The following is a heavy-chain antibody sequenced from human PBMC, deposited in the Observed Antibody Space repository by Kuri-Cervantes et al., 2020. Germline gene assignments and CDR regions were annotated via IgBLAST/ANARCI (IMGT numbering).Heavy chain of an antibody. CDR3: AHRRREGSSWTDFDY. J-gene: IGHJ4*02. CDR2: IYWDDDK. D-gene: IGHD6-13*01. V-gene: IGHV2-5*02. Sequence: SGPTLVKPTQTLTLTCTFSGFSLSSNGVGVGWIRQPPGKALEWLAVIYWDDDKCYSPSLMTRLTITMDTSKDHVVLTMTNVDPMDTATYYCAHRRREGSSWTDFDYWGQGTLVTVSS. CDR1: GFSLSSNGVG.